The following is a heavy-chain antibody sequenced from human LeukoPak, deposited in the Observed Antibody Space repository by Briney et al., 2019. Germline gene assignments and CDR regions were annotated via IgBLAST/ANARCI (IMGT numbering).Heavy chain of an antibody. V-gene: IGHV4-34*01. J-gene: IGHJ5*02. D-gene: IGHD3-3*01. CDR1: GGSFSGYY. CDR3: ARGEYYDFWSGAHGDWFDP. CDR2: INHSGST. Sequence: PSETLSLTCAVYGGSFSGYYWGWIRQPPGKGLEWIGEINHSGSTNYNPSLKSRVTISVDTSKNQFSLKLSSVTAADTAVYYCARGEYYDFWSGAHGDWFDPWGQGTLVTVSS.